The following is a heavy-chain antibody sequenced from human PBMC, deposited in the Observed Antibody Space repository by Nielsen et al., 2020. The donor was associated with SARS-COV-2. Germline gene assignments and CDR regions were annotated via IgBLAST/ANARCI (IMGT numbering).Heavy chain of an antibody. V-gene: IGHV4-34*01. CDR3: ARGHYCSSTSCDFDY. Sequence: SETLSLTCAVYGGSFTDYHWSWIRQPPGKGLEWIGEITHSGSTNYNPSLKSRLTISVDTPKNQFSLKLSSVTAADTAVYYCARGHYCSSTSCDFDYWGQGTLVTVSS. J-gene: IGHJ4*02. CDR2: ITHSGST. CDR1: GGSFTDYH. D-gene: IGHD2-2*01.